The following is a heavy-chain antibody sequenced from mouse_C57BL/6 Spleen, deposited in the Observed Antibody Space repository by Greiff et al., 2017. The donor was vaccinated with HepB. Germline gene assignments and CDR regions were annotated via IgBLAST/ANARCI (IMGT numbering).Heavy chain of an antibody. Sequence: VQLQQPGTELVKPGASVKLSCKASGYTFTSYWMHWVKQRPGQGLEWIGNINPSNGGTNYNEKFKSKATLTVDKSSSTAYMQLSSLTSADSAVYYCARVVEYGGYFDVWGTGTTVTVSS. CDR1: GYTFTSYW. CDR2: INPSNGGT. V-gene: IGHV1-53*01. D-gene: IGHD5-2*01. J-gene: IGHJ1*03. CDR3: ARVVEYGGYFDV.